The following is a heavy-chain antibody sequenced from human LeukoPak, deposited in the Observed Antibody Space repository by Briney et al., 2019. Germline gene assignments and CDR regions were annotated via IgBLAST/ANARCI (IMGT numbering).Heavy chain of an antibody. D-gene: IGHD1-1*01. CDR3: ARASSFDKTTRWNPAYFGP. CDR1: GGSLSGFY. Sequence: SETLSLTCAVPGGSLSGFYWSWIRRPPGKGLEWIGEINHSGTTNYNASLKSRVTISVDTSKNQVSLDLASVTAADTAVYYCARASSFDKTTRWNPAYFGPWGPGSLVTVAS. CDR2: INHSGTT. V-gene: IGHV4-34*01. J-gene: IGHJ5*02.